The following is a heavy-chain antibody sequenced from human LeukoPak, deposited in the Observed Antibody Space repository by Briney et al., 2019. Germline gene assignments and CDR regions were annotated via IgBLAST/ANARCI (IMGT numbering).Heavy chain of an antibody. CDR1: GGSISYFY. CDR3: ARESGRDYYDSSEFSDAAFDI. CDR2: ISDSGIT. D-gene: IGHD3-22*01. Sequence: SETLSLTCSVSGGSISYFYCSLLRQPPGKGLEWIGYISDSGITKNNPSLKSRVTISVDTSKKQFSLMMSSVTAADRPLHYCARESGRDYYDSSEFSDAAFDIWGQGKMVIVSS. J-gene: IGHJ3*02. V-gene: IGHV4-59*01.